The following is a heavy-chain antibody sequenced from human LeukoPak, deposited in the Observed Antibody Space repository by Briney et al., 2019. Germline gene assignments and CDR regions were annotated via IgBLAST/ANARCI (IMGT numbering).Heavy chain of an antibody. J-gene: IGHJ4*02. CDR1: GGSFSGYY. CDR2: INHSGST. CDR3: ARDLPLAVAGTLDY. Sequence: SETLSLTCAVYGGSFSGYYWSSIRQPPRKGLGWIGEINHSGSTNYNPSLKSRATISVDTSKNQFSLKLSSVTAADTAVYYCARDLPLAVAGTLDYSGQGTLVTVSS. V-gene: IGHV4-34*01. D-gene: IGHD6-19*01.